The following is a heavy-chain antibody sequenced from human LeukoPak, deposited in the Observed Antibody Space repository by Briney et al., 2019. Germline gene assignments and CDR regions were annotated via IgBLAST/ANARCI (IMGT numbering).Heavy chain of an antibody. V-gene: IGHV1-24*01. CDR2: FDPEDGET. Sequence: ASVKVSCKVSGYTLTELSMHWVRQAPGKGREWMGGFDPEDGETIYAQKFQGRVTMTEDTSTDTAYMEMSSLRSEDTVVYYCARLIYGDYEHDAFDIWGQGTMVTVSS. CDR1: GYTLTELS. CDR3: ARLIYGDYEHDAFDI. D-gene: IGHD4-17*01. J-gene: IGHJ3*02.